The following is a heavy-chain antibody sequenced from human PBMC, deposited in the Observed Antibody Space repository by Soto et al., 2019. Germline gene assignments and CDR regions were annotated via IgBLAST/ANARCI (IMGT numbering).Heavy chain of an antibody. Sequence: SETLSLTCTVSGGSISSGGYYWSWIRQHPGKGLEWIGYIYYSGSTDYNPSLKSRVTISVDTSKNQFSLKLRSVTAADTAVYYCATANNPRITMVRGVTIDYCGQVTLVTVSP. CDR2: IYYSGST. V-gene: IGHV4-31*03. CDR3: ATANNPRITMVRGVTIDY. J-gene: IGHJ4*02. D-gene: IGHD3-10*01. CDR1: GGSISSGGYY.